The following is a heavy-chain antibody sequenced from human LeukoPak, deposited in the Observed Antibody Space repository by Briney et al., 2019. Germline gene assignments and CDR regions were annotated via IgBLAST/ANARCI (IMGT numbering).Heavy chain of an antibody. D-gene: IGHD6-19*01. J-gene: IGHJ4*02. V-gene: IGHV3-20*04. Sequence: PGGSLRLSCAASGLTFDDYGMSWVRQAPGKGQEWVSGINWNGGSTGYADSVKGRFTISRDNAKNSLYLQMNSLRAEDTALYYCARESSSGSWYYFDYWGQGTRVTVSS. CDR1: GLTFDDYG. CDR3: ARESSSGSWYYFDY. CDR2: INWNGGST.